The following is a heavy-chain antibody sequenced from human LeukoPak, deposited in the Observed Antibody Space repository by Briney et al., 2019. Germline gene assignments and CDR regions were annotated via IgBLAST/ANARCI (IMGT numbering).Heavy chain of an antibody. CDR2: IKEDGSEK. D-gene: IGHD6-19*01. Sequence: GGSLKLSCAASGFTFSRSWMTWVRQTPGKGLQWVANIKEDGSEKYYVDSVKGRFTISRDNAKNSLYLQMNSLRAEDTAVYYCARVVAVAGRAFDIWGQGTMVTVSS. V-gene: IGHV3-7*01. CDR3: ARVVAVAGRAFDI. CDR1: GFTFSRSW. J-gene: IGHJ3*02.